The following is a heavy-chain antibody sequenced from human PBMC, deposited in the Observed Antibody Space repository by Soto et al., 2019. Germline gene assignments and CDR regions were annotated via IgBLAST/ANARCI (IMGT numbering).Heavy chain of an antibody. Sequence: QVQLQESGPGLVKPSETLSLTCTVSGVSISTYYWSWIRQPPGKGLEWIGYIYYSGSTNYNPSLPSRVTISVDTSKNQFSLKLSSVTAADTAVYSCAAGWGGYFQHWGQGTLVTVSS. CDR1: GVSISTYY. CDR3: AAGWGGYFQH. V-gene: IGHV4-59*01. CDR2: IYYSGST. D-gene: IGHD6-19*01. J-gene: IGHJ1*01.